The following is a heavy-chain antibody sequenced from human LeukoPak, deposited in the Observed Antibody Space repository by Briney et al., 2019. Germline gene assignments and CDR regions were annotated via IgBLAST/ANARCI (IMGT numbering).Heavy chain of an antibody. CDR1: GFTFSSLW. J-gene: IGHJ4*02. CDR3: ANLAMVRGLQGFDY. D-gene: IGHD3-10*01. Sequence: GGSLRLSCAASGFTFSSLWMTWVRQAPGKGLEWVSAISGSGGSTYYADSVKGRFTISRDNSKNTLYLQMNSLRAEDTAVYYCANLAMVRGLQGFDYWGQGTLVTVSS. CDR2: ISGSGGST. V-gene: IGHV3-23*01.